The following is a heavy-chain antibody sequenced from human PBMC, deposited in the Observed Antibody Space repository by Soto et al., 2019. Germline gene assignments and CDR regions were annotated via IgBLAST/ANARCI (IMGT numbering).Heavy chain of an antibody. CDR1: GYSFTSYW. Sequence: PGESLKISCKGSGYSFTSYWISWVRQMPGKGLEWMGRIDPSDSYTNYSPSFQGHVTISADKSISTAYLQWSSLKASDTAMYYCARQLAGDACGGDCPLYYCYYGMDVWGQGTTVTVSS. J-gene: IGHJ6*02. CDR2: IDPSDSYT. D-gene: IGHD2-21*02. V-gene: IGHV5-10-1*01. CDR3: ARQLAGDACGGDCPLYYCYYGMDV.